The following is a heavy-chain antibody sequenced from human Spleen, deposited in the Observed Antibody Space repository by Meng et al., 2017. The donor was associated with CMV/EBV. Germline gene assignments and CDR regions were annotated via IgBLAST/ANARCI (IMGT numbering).Heavy chain of an antibody. CDR3: ARVQVVPAANHYYYYGMDV. Sequence: ASVKVSCKASGYTFTGYYMHWVRQAPGQGLEWMGWINPNSGGTNYAQKFQGRVTMTRDTSISTAYMELSRLRSDDTAVYYCARVQVVPAANHYYYYGMDVWGQGTLVTVSS. CDR2: INPNSGGT. D-gene: IGHD2-2*01. CDR1: GYTFTGYY. V-gene: IGHV1-2*02. J-gene: IGHJ6*02.